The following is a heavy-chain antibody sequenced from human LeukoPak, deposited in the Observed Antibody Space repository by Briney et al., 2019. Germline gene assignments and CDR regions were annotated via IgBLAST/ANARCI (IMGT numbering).Heavy chain of an antibody. CDR3: ARAISLGSGTDWFDP. CDR1: GYSFTSYW. D-gene: IGHD3-10*01. Sequence: GESLKISCKGSGYSFTSYWIGWVRRTPGEGLEWMGTIHPGDTATRYSPSFQGQVTISADKSISTAYLQWNSLKASDTALYYCARAISLGSGTDWFDPWGQGTLVTVSS. CDR2: IHPGDTAT. V-gene: IGHV5-51*01. J-gene: IGHJ5*02.